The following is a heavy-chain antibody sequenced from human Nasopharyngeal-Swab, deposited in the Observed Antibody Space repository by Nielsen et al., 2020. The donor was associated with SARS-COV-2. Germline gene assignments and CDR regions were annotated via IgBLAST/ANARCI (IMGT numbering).Heavy chain of an antibody. CDR3: VRGGVQQRIDF. Sequence: SVKVSCKASGGTFSTHAISWVRQAPGQGLEWMGGIIPMYGTPNYAQKFQDRVTISADVSTRTGFMELRSLGIDDTAVYYCVRGGVQQRIDFWGQGTLVTVSS. CDR2: IIPMYGTP. CDR1: GGTFSTHA. D-gene: IGHD3-10*01. J-gene: IGHJ4*02. V-gene: IGHV1-69*13.